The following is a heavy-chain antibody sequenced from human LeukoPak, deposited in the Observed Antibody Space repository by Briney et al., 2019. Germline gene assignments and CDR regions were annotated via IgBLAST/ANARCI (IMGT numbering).Heavy chain of an antibody. CDR3: AKVAKYFYGPETYYFFEQ. Sequence: GGSLRLSCAASGFTFSSYWMSWVRQAPGKGLEWVANIKQDGSEKYYVDSVKGRFTVSRDYAKNSLYLQMNSLRVEDTAVYYCAKVAKYFYGPETYYFFEQWGQGTPVTASS. CDR2: IKQDGSEK. J-gene: IGHJ4*02. CDR1: GFTFSSYW. V-gene: IGHV3-7*01. D-gene: IGHD3-10*01.